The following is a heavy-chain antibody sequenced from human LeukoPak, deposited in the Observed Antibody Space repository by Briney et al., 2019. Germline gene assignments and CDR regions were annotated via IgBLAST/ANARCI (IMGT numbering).Heavy chain of an antibody. D-gene: IGHD3-3*01. Sequence: SVKVSCKASGGTFSSYAISWVRQAPGQGLEWMGRIIPIFGTANYAQKFQGRVTITTDESTSTAYMELSSLRSEDTAVYYCARRLRRFNNWFDPWGQGTLVTVSS. CDR3: ARRLRRFNNWFDP. CDR1: GGTFSSYA. CDR2: IIPIFGTA. J-gene: IGHJ5*02. V-gene: IGHV1-69*05.